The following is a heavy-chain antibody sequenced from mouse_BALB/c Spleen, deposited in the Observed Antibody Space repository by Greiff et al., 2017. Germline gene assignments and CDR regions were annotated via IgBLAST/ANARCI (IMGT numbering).Heavy chain of an antibody. J-gene: IGHJ4*01. D-gene: IGHD1-2*01. V-gene: IGHV14-3*02. CDR3: ALITTATYAMDY. CDR2: IGPANGNT. CDR1: GFNIKDTY. Sequence: VQLQQSGAELVKPGASVKLSCTASGFNIKDTYMHWVKQRPEQGLEWIGRIGPANGNTKYDPKFQGKATITADTSSNTAYLQLSSLTSEDTAVYYCALITTATYAMDYWGQGTSVTVSS.